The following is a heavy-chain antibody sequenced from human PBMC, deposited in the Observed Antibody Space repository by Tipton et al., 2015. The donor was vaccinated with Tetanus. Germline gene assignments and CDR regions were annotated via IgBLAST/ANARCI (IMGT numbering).Heavy chain of an antibody. V-gene: IGHV4-30-2*01. Sequence: TLSLTCAVSYGSMTSGGYSWSWIRQPPGKGLEWIGYIYHSGTAYCNPSLKSRVTISVDRSENQFSLKLNSVTAADTAMYYCARLLVADAFDIWGQGTMVTVSS. CDR2: IYHSGTA. J-gene: IGHJ3*02. CDR3: ARLLVADAFDI. D-gene: IGHD2-8*02. CDR1: YGSMTSGGYS.